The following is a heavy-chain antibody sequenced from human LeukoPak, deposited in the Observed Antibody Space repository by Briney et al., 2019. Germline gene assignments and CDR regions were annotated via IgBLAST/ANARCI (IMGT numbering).Heavy chain of an antibody. CDR1: GYTFTGYY. CDR2: INPNSGGT. J-gene: IGHJ4*02. D-gene: IGHD3-3*01. Sequence: ASVKVSCKASGYTFTGYYMHWVRQAPGQGLEWMGWINPNSGGTNYAQKFQGRVTMTRDTSISTAYMELSRLRSDDTAVYYCARVRRDYDFWSGYLDYWGQGTLVTVSS. V-gene: IGHV1-2*02. CDR3: ARVRRDYDFWSGYLDY.